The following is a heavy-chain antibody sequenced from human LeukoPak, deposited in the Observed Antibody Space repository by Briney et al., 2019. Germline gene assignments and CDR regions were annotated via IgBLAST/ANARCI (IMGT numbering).Heavy chain of an antibody. CDR3: ARDGSGYDAFDV. CDR2: IYSGGST. D-gene: IGHD3-22*01. J-gene: IGHJ3*01. V-gene: IGHV3-66*01. Sequence: GGSLRLSCAASGFTVSNNYMSWVRQAPGKGLEWVSVIYSGGSTYYAASVKGRFTISRDNSKNTLYLQMNSLRVEDTAVYYCARDGSGYDAFDVWGQGTMVTVSS. CDR1: GFTVSNNY.